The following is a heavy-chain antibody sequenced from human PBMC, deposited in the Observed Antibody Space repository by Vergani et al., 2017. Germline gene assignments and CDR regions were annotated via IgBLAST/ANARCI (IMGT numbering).Heavy chain of an antibody. CDR1: GYTFTDYF. CDR2: INPNSGGT. CDR3: ARVGTSSNRGYFDY. Sequence: QVQLVQSGAEVKKPGASVKVSCKASGYTFTDYFMHWVRQAPGQGLEWMGWINPNSGGTNYAQKFQGRVTMTRDTTISTAYMELSNLRSDATAGYYCARVGTSSNRGYFDYWGQGTLVTVSS. V-gene: IGHV1-2*02. D-gene: IGHD2-2*01. J-gene: IGHJ4*02.